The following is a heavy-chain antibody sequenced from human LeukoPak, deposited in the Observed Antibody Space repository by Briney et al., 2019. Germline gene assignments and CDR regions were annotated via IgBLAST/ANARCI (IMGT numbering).Heavy chain of an antibody. CDR1: GFSLSTSGVG. V-gene: IGHV2-5*02. CDR3: AHSWGSLTQGVYYYYGMDV. D-gene: IGHD3-10*01. J-gene: IGHJ6*02. CDR2: IYWDDDK. Sequence: SGPTLVNPTQTLTLTCTFSGFSLSTSGVGVGWIRQPPGKALEWLALIYWDDDKRYSPSLKSRLTITKDTSKNQVVLTMTNMDPVDTATYYCAHSWGSLTQGVYYYYGMDVWGQGTTVTVSS.